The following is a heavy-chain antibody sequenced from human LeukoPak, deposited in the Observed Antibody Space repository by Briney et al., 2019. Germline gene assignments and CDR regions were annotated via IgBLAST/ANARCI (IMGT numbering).Heavy chain of an antibody. V-gene: IGHV4-31*03. J-gene: IGHJ6*02. CDR3: ARADRPRVSRYYGMDV. CDR1: GGSISSGGYY. D-gene: IGHD6-13*01. CDR2: IYYSGST. Sequence: SQTLSLTCTVSGGSISSGGYYWSWIRQHPGKGLEWIGYIYYSGSTYYNPSLKSRVTISVDTSKNQFSLKLGSVTAADTAVYYCARADRPRVSRYYGMDVWGQGTTVTVSS.